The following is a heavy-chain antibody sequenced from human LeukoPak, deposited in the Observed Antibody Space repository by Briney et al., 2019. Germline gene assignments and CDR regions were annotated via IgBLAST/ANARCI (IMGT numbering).Heavy chain of an antibody. CDR2: ISVYNGNT. Sequence: GASVKVSCKASGYTFTSYAISWVRQAPGQGLEWMGWISVYNGNTNYAQKLKGRVTMTTDTSTSTAYMELRSLRSDDTAVYYCARMGVFGERKGWFDPWGQGTLVTVSS. V-gene: IGHV1-18*01. D-gene: IGHD3-3*01. J-gene: IGHJ5*02. CDR3: ARMGVFGERKGWFDP. CDR1: GYTFTSYA.